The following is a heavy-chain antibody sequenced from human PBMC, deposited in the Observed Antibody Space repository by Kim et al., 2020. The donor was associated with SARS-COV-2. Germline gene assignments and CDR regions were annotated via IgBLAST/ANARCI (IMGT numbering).Heavy chain of an antibody. D-gene: IGHD3-16*02. J-gene: IGHJ6*02. CDR3: ARDSDYYDYVWGSYRAGAHYGMDV. CDR1: GFTFSSYW. Sequence: GGSLRLSCAASGFTFSSYWMHWVRQAPGKGLVWVSRINTDGSSTSYADSVKGRFTISRDNAKNTLYLQMNSLRAEDTAVYYCARDSDYYDYVWGSYRAGAHYGMDVWGQGTTVTVSS. CDR2: INTDGSST. V-gene: IGHV3-74*01.